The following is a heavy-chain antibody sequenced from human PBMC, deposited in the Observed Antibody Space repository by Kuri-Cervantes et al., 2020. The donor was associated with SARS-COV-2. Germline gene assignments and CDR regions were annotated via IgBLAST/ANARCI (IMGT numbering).Heavy chain of an antibody. D-gene: IGHD1-14*01. CDR3: ARGTRYSRGRGTNKNWFDP. Sequence: GESLKISCAASGFTFSSYAMHWVRQAPGKGLEWVAVISYDGSNKYYADSVKGRFTISRDNSKNTLYLQMNSLRAEDTAVYYCARGTRYSRGRGTNKNWFDPWGQGTLVTVSS. CDR2: ISYDGSNK. V-gene: IGHV3-30*01. J-gene: IGHJ5*02. CDR1: GFTFSSYA.